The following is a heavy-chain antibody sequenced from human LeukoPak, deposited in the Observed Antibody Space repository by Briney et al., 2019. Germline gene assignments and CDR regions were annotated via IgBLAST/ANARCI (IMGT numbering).Heavy chain of an antibody. CDR2: INPSGGST. CDR1: GYTFTSYY. J-gene: IGHJ4*02. CDR3: ARLWGGVVPADQSDY. Sequence: ASVKVSCKASGYTFTSYYMHWVRQAPGQRLEWMGIINPSGGSTSYAQKFQGRVTMTRDTSTSTVCMELSSLRSEDTAVYYCARLWGGVVPADQSDYWGQGTLVTVSS. V-gene: IGHV1-46*01. D-gene: IGHD2-2*01.